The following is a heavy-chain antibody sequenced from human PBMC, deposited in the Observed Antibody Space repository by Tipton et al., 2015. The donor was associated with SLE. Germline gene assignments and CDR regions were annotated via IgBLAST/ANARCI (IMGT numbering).Heavy chain of an antibody. J-gene: IGHJ4*02. CDR1: GGSISSHY. V-gene: IGHV4-59*11. D-gene: IGHD3-9*01. Sequence: TLSLTCTVSGGSISSHYWRWIRQPPGKGLEWIGYIYYSGSTNYNPSLKSRVTISVDTSKNQFSLKLSSVTAADTAVYYCARGLVDYWGQGTLVTVSS. CDR3: ARGLVDY. CDR2: IYYSGST.